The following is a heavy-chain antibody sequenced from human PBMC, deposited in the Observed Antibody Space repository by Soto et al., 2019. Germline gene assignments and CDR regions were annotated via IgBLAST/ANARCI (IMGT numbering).Heavy chain of an antibody. CDR2: IYFTGST. J-gene: IGHJ2*01. Sequence: PEKVLEWIGYIYFTGSTNYHPSLKSRVTISVDTSKNQFSLKLTSVTAADTAVYYCVRFVACREGTGALDAFGLGPLFDL. D-gene: IGHD3-10*01. CDR3: VRFVACREGTGALDAFGLGPLFDL. V-gene: IGHV4-59*12.